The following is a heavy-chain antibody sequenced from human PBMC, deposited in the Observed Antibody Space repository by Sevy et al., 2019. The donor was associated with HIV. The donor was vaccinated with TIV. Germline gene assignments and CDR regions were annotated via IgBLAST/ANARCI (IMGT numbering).Heavy chain of an antibody. D-gene: IGHD3-22*01. Sequence: GGSLRLSCAASGFTFSSYSMNWVRQAPGKGLEWASSISSSSSYIYYADSVKGRFTISRDNAKNSLYLQMNSLRAEDTAVYYCARGGLYYYDSSGGTDYWGQGTLVTVSS. J-gene: IGHJ4*02. CDR2: ISSSSSYI. CDR1: GFTFSSYS. V-gene: IGHV3-21*01. CDR3: ARGGLYYYDSSGGTDY.